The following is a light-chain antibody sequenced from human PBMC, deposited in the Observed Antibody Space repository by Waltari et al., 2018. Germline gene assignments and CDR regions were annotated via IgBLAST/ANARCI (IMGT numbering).Light chain of an antibody. CDR3: QSYDSTLSGWV. Sequence: QSVLTQPPSVSGAPGQRVRISCTGSSSNIGAGYDVHWYQQLPGTAPKLLINGNSNRPSGVPYRFSGSKFGTSASLAITGLQAEDEADYYCQSYDSTLSGWVFGGGTKLTVL. V-gene: IGLV1-40*01. J-gene: IGLJ3*02. CDR2: GNS. CDR1: SSNIGAGYD.